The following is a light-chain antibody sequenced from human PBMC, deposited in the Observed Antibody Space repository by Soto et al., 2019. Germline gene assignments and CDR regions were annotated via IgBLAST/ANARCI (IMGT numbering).Light chain of an antibody. Sequence: QSALTQPASVSGSPGQSITISCTGSSSDIGGYNYVSWYQQYPGKAPKLMIYDVSNRPSGISNRFSASKSGNTASLTISGLQAEDGSDYYCSSYTNSDTWVFGGGTQLTVL. CDR3: SSYTNSDTWV. CDR2: DVS. J-gene: IGLJ3*02. CDR1: SSDIGGYNY. V-gene: IGLV2-14*03.